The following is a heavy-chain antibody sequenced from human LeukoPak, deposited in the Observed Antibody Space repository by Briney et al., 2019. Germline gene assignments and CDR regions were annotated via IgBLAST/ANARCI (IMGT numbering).Heavy chain of an antibody. CDR2: IYYSGST. J-gene: IGHJ4*02. Sequence: SETLSLTCTVSGGSISSSSYYWGWIRQPPGKGLEWIGSIYYSGSTYYNPSLKSRVTISVDTSKNQFSLKLGSVTAADTAVYYCARDSLMSGPTTVVTGYFDYWGQGTLVTVSS. CDR1: GGSISSSSYY. D-gene: IGHD4-23*01. V-gene: IGHV4-39*07. CDR3: ARDSLMSGPTTVVTGYFDY.